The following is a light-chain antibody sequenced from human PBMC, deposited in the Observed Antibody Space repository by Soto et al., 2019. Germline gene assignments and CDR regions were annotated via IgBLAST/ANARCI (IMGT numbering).Light chain of an antibody. Sequence: QSVLTQPASVSGSPGQSITISCTGTSSDAGGYNYVSWYQQHPGRAPQLMIYDVSNRPSGVSNRFSGSRSGNTASLTISGLQAEDEADYYCSSYATSTTVLFGGGTKLTVL. CDR2: DVS. CDR1: SSDAGGYNY. CDR3: SSYATSTTVL. V-gene: IGLV2-14*03. J-gene: IGLJ2*01.